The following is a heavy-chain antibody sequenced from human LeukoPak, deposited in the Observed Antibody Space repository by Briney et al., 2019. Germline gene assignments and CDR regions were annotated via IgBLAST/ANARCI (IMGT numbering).Heavy chain of an antibody. CDR2: IYHSGST. Sequence: PSETLSLTCAVSGYSISSGSYWGWIRQPPGNGLEWIGNIYHSGSTFYNPSLKSRVAVSVDTSKNQFSLKLSSVTAADTAIYYCARDTGGYDFWGQGTLVTVSS. V-gene: IGHV4-38-2*02. CDR3: ARDTGGYDF. CDR1: GYSISSGSY. J-gene: IGHJ4*02. D-gene: IGHD1-26*01.